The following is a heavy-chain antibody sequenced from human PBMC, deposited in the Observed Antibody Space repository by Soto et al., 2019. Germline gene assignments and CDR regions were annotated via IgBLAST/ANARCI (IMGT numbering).Heavy chain of an antibody. J-gene: IGHJ4*02. CDR3: TRRASSSFYHFDF. V-gene: IGHV5-10-1*01. D-gene: IGHD2-2*01. CDR1: GYSFTAYW. Sequence: GESLKISCQASGYSFTAYWITWVRQMPGKGLEWMATIDPNDSYVDYSPSFRGHVTFSVDRSITTVYLQWNSLKASDSAMYFCTRRASSSFYHFDFWGQGALVTVS. CDR2: IDPNDSYV.